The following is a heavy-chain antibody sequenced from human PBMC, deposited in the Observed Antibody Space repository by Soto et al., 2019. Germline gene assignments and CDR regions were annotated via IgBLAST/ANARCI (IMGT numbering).Heavy chain of an antibody. D-gene: IGHD3-10*01. V-gene: IGHV1-2*02. J-gene: IGHJ5*02. CDR3: ARDIRSYSNWFDP. CDR2: INPSSGNT. CDR1: GYTFSDYY. Sequence: QVQVEQSGAEVKKPGASVKVSCKTSGYTFSDYYMHWVRQAPGQGLEWMGWINPSSGNTDYAQQVPGRVTTTSDTSIIIAYMELTSLTSDDTAIYYCARDIRSYSNWFDPRGQGTLVTVYS.